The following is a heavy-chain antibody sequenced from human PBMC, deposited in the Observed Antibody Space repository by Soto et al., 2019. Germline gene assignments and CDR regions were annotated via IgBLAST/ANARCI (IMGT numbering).Heavy chain of an antibody. J-gene: IGHJ4*02. D-gene: IGHD1-26*01. CDR1: GGTFSSYA. V-gene: IGHV1-69*01. CDR2: IIPIFGTA. CDR3: AREWELLSDFGRGYFDY. Sequence: QVQLVQSGAEVKKPGSSVKVSCKASGGTFSSYAISWVRQAPGQGLEWMGGIIPIFGTANYAQKFQGRVTITADESTSTAYMELSSLRSEDTAVYYCAREWELLSDFGRGYFDYWGQGTLVTVSS.